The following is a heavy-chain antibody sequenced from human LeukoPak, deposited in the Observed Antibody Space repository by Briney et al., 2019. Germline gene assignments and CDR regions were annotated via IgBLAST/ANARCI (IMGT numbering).Heavy chain of an antibody. CDR2: IRSRSDGGTA. Sequence: GGSLRLSCAASGFTFSDAWMSWVRQAPGKGLDWVGRIRSRSDGGTADYAAPVKGRFIISRDDSRDTLYLQMNSLTIEDTAVYYCTAWTALYDYWGQGTLVSVSS. D-gene: IGHD3/OR15-3a*01. CDR1: GFTFSDAW. V-gene: IGHV3-15*01. CDR3: TAWTALYDY. J-gene: IGHJ4*02.